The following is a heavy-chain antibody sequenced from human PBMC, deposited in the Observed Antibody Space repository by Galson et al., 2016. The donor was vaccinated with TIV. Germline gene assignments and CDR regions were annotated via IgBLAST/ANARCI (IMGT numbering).Heavy chain of an antibody. D-gene: IGHD5-12*01. CDR1: GYTFTTYY. J-gene: IGHJ4*02. CDR2: IDPDSGST. CDR3: ARAGRNSGYNV. Sequence: SVKVSCKASGYTFTTYYIHWVRQAPGQGLEWMGWIDPDSGSTHHAQKFHDWVTLSRDTSTSTAYMEVRRLKSDATAVYYCARAGRNSGYNVWGQGSLGTVSP. V-gene: IGHV1-2*04.